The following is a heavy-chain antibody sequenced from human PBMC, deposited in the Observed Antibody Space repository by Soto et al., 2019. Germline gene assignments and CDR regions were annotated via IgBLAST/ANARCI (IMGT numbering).Heavy chain of an antibody. CDR3: VRDGTSTRPCAY. CDR2: LETDGSTT. D-gene: IGHD1-1*01. Sequence: EVQLVESGGGLVQPGGSLRLSCAASGFSLSDHWMHWVRQAPGKGLVWVSRLETDGSTTAYADSVRGRFSISRDNAKNTLYLQMNSLRAEDTAVYYCVRDGTSTRPCAYWGEGTLVTVSS. J-gene: IGHJ4*02. CDR1: GFSLSDHW. V-gene: IGHV3-74*03.